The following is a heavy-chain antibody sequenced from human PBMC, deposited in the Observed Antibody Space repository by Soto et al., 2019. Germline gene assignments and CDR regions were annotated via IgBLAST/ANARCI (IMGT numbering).Heavy chain of an antibody. CDR2: ISYDGSNK. Sequence: GGSLRLSCAASGFTFSSYGMHWVRQAPGKGLEWVAVISYDGSNKYYADSVKGRFTTPRDNSKNTLYLQMNSLRAEDTAVYYCEKQCDSSGYYAAFDYWGQGTLVTVYS. CDR1: GFTFSSYG. CDR3: EKQCDSSGYYAAFDY. D-gene: IGHD3-22*01. J-gene: IGHJ4*02. V-gene: IGHV3-30*18.